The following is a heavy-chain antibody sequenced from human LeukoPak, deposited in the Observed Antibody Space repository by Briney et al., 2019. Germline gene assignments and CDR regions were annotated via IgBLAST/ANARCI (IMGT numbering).Heavy chain of an antibody. CDR3: ARERGDSGYDY. V-gene: IGHV1-69*13. J-gene: IGHJ4*02. CDR2: IIPIFGTA. Sequence: VASVKVSCKASGGTFSSYAISWVRQAPGQGLEWMGGIIPIFGTANYAQKLQGRVTITADESTSTAYMELSSPRSEDTAVYYCARERGDSGYDYWGQGTLVTVSS. D-gene: IGHD5-12*01. CDR1: GGTFSSYA.